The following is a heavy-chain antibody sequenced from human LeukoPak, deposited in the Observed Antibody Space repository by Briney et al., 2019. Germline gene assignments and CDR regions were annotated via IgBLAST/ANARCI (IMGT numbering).Heavy chain of an antibody. CDR3: ARILLEAAAANLHGSFFDY. J-gene: IGHJ4*02. V-gene: IGHV3-23*01. CDR1: GFTFSSYA. Sequence: GGSLRLSCAASGFTFSSYAMSWVRQAPGKGLEWVSGISGSGGSTYYADSVKGRFTISRDNSKNTLYLQMNSLRAEDTAVHYCARILLEAAAANLHGSFFDYWGQGTLVTVSS. CDR2: ISGSGGST. D-gene: IGHD6-13*01.